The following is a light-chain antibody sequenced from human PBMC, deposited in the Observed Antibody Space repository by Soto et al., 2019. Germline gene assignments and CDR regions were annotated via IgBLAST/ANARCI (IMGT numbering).Light chain of an antibody. CDR2: EVS. V-gene: IGLV2-14*01. Sequence: QSALTQPASVSGSPGQSITISCTGTSSDVGGYDFVSWYQQHPPEAPKLMIYEVSHRPSGVSNRFSGSKSVNTATLTISGLQAEDEADYYCSSYASSSTRVFGTGTKLTVL. J-gene: IGLJ1*01. CDR1: SSDVGGYDF. CDR3: SSYASSSTRV.